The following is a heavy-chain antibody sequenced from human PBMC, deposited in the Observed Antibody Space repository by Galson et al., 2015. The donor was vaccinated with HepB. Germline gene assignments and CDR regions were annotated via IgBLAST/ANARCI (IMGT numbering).Heavy chain of an antibody. D-gene: IGHD2-2*01. CDR2: IHPEDSTA. V-gene: IGHV5-51*03. CDR3: ARRTYQIYEDFIWFDP. Sequence: QSGAEVKKPGESLKISCKAPAYNFDTFWIGWVRQMPGRGLEWVAIIHPEDSTALYSPSLQGHVTISVDKSISTVYLQWSSLKASDTAIYYCARRTYQIYEDFIWFDPWGQGTLVTVSS. J-gene: IGHJ5*02. CDR1: AYNFDTFW.